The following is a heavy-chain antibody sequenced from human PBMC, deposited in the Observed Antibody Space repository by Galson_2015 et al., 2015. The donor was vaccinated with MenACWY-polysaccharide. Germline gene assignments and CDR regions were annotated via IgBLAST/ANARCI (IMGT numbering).Heavy chain of an antibody. CDR2: IHTSGST. Sequence: VSGGSISNYYWSWIRRPAGKGLEWIGRIHTSGSTNYDPSLQTRLTMSVDTSKNQFSLTLSSVTAADAAVYYCARGVPTVVTTGGDNAFHIWGQGTMVTVSS. D-gene: IGHD4-23*01. J-gene: IGHJ3*02. CDR3: ARGVPTVVTTGGDNAFHI. CDR1: GGSISNYY. V-gene: IGHV4-4*07.